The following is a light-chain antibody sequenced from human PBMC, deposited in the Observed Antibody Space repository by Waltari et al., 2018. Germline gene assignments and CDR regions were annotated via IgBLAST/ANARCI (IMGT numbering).Light chain of an antibody. V-gene: IGLV2-14*03. J-gene: IGLJ1*01. CDR2: DVN. CDR1: SSDIGAYNF. Sequence: QSALTQPASVSGSPGQSITISCTGTSSDIGAYNFVSWYQKHPGKAPKVMIYDVNKRPSGVSSLFSGSKSGNTASLTISGLQAEDEADYYCSSYTTGSTRYVFGSGTKVTVL. CDR3: SSYTTGSTRYV.